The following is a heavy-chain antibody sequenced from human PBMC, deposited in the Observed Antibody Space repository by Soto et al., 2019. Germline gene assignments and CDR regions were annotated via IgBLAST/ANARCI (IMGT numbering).Heavy chain of an antibody. CDR3: ARTYGRNFDY. D-gene: IGHD3-10*01. CDR1: GGSISSGDYY. Sequence: SETLSLTCTVSGGSISSGDYYWSWIRQPPGKGLEWIGYIYYSGSTYYNPSLKSQVTISVDTSKNQFSLKLSSVTAADTALYYCARTYGRNFDYWGQGTLVTVSS. CDR2: IYYSGST. J-gene: IGHJ4*02. V-gene: IGHV4-30-4*01.